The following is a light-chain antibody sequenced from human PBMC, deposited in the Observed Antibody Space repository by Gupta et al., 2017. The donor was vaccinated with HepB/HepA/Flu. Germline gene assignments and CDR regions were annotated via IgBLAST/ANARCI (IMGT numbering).Light chain of an antibody. CDR1: SSDGGDNNY. V-gene: IGLV2-11*01. CDR3: FSYAGRNTWV. CDR2: DVT. J-gene: IGLJ3*02. Sequence: SDLTKPRSVCGSPAESVTITCTGTSSDGGDNNYFSWYQPHPGKAPTLMIYDVTERPSGVPVRFSGSKSGNTASLTISGLQAEDECDYYCFSYAGRNTWVFGGGTKLTVL.